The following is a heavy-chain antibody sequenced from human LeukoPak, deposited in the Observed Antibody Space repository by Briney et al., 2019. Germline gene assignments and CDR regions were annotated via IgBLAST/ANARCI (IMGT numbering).Heavy chain of an antibody. CDR1: GGTFSSYA. Sequence: GASVKVSCKASGGTFSSYAISWVRQAPGQGLEWMGGIIPIFGTANYAQKFQGRVTITTDESTSTAYMELSSLRSEDTAVYYCASHSGYAQNWFDPWGQGTLVTVSS. D-gene: IGHD5-12*01. CDR3: ASHSGYAQNWFDP. V-gene: IGHV1-69*05. CDR2: IIPIFGTA. J-gene: IGHJ5*02.